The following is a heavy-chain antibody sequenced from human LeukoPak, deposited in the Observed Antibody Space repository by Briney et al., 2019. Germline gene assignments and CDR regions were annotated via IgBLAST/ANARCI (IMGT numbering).Heavy chain of an antibody. CDR3: AADYTLRSYRFDY. D-gene: IGHD3-10*01. CDR2: IYYSGST. Sequence: PSETLSLTCTVSGGSISSYYWSWIRQPPGRGLEWIGYIYYSGSTTYNPSLKSRVTISLDTSKNQFSLNLDSVTAADTAVYYCAADYTLRSYRFDYWGQGTLVTVSS. CDR1: GGSISSYY. V-gene: IGHV4-59*12. J-gene: IGHJ4*02.